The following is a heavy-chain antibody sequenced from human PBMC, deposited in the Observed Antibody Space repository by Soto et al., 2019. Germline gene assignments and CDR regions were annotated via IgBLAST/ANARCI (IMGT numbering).Heavy chain of an antibody. Sequence: QVQLVQSGAEVKKPGSSVKVSCKTSGDIFSGYSISWVRQAPGQGLEWMGGITPMFGTTNYAQRFHGRVTITADKSTSTVYMELYSLKSEDTAVYYCARDLGSGYDPGDYWGQGTLVTVSS. CDR1: GDIFSGYS. CDR2: ITPMFGTT. D-gene: IGHD5-12*01. J-gene: IGHJ4*02. V-gene: IGHV1-69*14. CDR3: ARDLGSGYDPGDY.